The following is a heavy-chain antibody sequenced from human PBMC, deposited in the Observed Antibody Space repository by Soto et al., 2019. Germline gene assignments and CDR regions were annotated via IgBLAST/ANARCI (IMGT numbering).Heavy chain of an antibody. J-gene: IGHJ4*02. CDR3: ARQTRYIGYALWPPYYFDY. D-gene: IGHD5-12*01. CDR1: GGSISSNTYY. CDR2: IYYSGIT. Sequence: SETLSLTCVVSGGSISSNTYYWAWLRQAPGKGLEWIWPIYYSGITYYNPSPKIRVTISVDTSKNQFSLRLGSVTAADTAVYYCARQTRYIGYALWPPYYFDYWGQGLLVTVSS. V-gene: IGHV4-39*01.